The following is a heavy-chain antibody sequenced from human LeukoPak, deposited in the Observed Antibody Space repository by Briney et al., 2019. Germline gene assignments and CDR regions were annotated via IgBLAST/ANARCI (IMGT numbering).Heavy chain of an antibody. CDR1: GGSISSYY. Sequence: SETLSLTCTVSGGSISSYYWSWIRQPPGKGLEWIGYIYYSGSTNYNPSLKSRVTISVDTSKNQFSLKLSSVTAADTAVCYCARHPNYYDSSGWVDYWGQGTLVTVSS. CDR3: ARHPNYYDSSGWVDY. CDR2: IYYSGST. D-gene: IGHD3-22*01. V-gene: IGHV4-59*08. J-gene: IGHJ4*02.